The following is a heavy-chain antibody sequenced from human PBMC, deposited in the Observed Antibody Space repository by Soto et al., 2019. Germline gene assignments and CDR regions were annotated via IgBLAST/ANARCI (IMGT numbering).Heavy chain of an antibody. CDR1: AFTFSTYA. CDR2: ISGSGGTT. J-gene: IGHJ4*02. CDR3: AKYPEYSVYDATYFDF. D-gene: IGHD5-12*01. V-gene: IGHV3-23*01. Sequence: PRESLRLSCAASAFTFSTYASSWVRQVPGEGLEWVSGISGSGGTTYYADSVKGRFTVSRDNSNSTLFLQMYSLRSEDTAVYYCAKYPEYSVYDATYFDFWGQGTLVTVYS.